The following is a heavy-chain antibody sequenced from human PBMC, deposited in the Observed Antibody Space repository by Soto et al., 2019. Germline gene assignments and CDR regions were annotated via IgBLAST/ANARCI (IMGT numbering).Heavy chain of an antibody. CDR3: AREQLWLYYFDY. CDR2: IWYDGSNK. J-gene: IGHJ4*02. D-gene: IGHD5-18*01. CDR1: GFTFSSYG. Sequence: QVQLVESGGGVVQPGRSLRLSCAASGFTFSSYGMHWVRQAPGKGLEWVAVIWYDGSNKYYADSVKGRFTISRDNSKNTLYLQMNSLRAEDTAVYYCAREQLWLYYFDYWGQGTLVTVSS. V-gene: IGHV3-33*01.